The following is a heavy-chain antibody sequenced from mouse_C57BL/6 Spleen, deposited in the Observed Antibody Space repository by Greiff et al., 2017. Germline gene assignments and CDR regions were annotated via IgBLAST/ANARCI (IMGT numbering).Heavy chain of an antibody. CDR3: ARENYYGSSPLYYDY. V-gene: IGHV5-17*01. D-gene: IGHD1-1*01. J-gene: IGHJ2*01. Sequence: EVQGVESGGGLVKPGGSLKLSCAASGFTFSDYGMHWVRQAPEKGLEWVAYISSGSSTIYYADTVKGRITISRDNANNTLFLQMTSLTSEDTAMYYCARENYYGSSPLYYDYWGQGTTLTVSS. CDR2: ISSGSSTI. CDR1: GFTFSDYG.